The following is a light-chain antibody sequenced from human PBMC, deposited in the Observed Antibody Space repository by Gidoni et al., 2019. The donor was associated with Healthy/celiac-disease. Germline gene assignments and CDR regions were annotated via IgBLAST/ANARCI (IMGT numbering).Light chain of an antibody. Sequence: DIQMTQSPSSLSASVGDRVTITCRASQSISSYLNWYQQKPGKAPKLLIYAASSLQSGVPSRFSGSGSGTDFILTISSLQPEDWATYYCQQSYSTPLTFGGGTKVEIK. J-gene: IGKJ4*01. CDR3: QQSYSTPLT. V-gene: IGKV1-39*01. CDR2: AAS. CDR1: QSISSY.